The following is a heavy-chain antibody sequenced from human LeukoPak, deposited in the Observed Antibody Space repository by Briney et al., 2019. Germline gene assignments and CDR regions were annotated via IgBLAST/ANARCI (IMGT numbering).Heavy chain of an antibody. CDR2: ISAYNGNT. Sequence: GASVKVSCKASGYTFTSYGISWVRQAPGQGLEWMVWISAYNGNTNYAQKLQGRVTMTTDTSTSTDYMELRRLRSDDTAVYYCAKDSVYDPPYFDCWGQGTLVTVSS. CDR3: AKDSVYDPPYFDC. CDR1: GYTFTSYG. J-gene: IGHJ4*02. D-gene: IGHD5/OR15-5a*01. V-gene: IGHV1-18*01.